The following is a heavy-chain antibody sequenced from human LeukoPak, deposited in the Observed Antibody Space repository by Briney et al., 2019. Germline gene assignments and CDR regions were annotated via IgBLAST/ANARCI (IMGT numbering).Heavy chain of an antibody. CDR3: ARDAVGYCGGDCYNWFDP. J-gene: IGHJ5*02. D-gene: IGHD2-21*02. CDR1: GYTFTGYY. CDR2: INPSGGST. V-gene: IGHV1-46*01. Sequence: RRASVKVSCKASGYTFTGYYMHWVRQAPGQGLEWMGIINPSGGSTSYAQKFQGRVTMTRDTSTSTVYMELSSLRSEDTAVYYCARDAVGYCGGDCYNWFDPWGQGTLVTVSS.